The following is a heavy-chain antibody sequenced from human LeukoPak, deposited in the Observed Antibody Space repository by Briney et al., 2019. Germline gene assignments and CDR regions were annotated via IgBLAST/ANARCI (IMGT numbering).Heavy chain of an antibody. CDR2: VSNSGDYI. Sequence: GGSLRLSCAASGFSFSSYRMNWVRQAPGKGLEWVSSVSNSGDYIHYADSVKGRFTISRDNSKNSLYLQMNSLRAEDTAVYYCVRSDDFWSGYYGYWGQGTLVTVSS. D-gene: IGHD3-3*01. CDR3: VRSDDFWSGYYGY. V-gene: IGHV3-21*06. J-gene: IGHJ4*02. CDR1: GFSFSSYR.